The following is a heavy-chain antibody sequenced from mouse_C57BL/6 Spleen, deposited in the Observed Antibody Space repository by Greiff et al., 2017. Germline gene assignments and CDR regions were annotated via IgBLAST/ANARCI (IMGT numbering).Heavy chain of an antibody. D-gene: IGHD2-4*01. J-gene: IGHJ3*01. CDR3: ARYDYDATAFFAY. CDR2: INPNYGTT. V-gene: IGHV1-39*01. CDR1: GYSFTDYN. Sequence: EVKLQESGPELVKPGASVKISCKASGYSFTDYNMNWVKQSNGKSLEWIGVINPNYGTTSYNQKFKGKTTLTVDQSSSTAYMQLNSLTSEDSTVYCCARYDYDATAFFAYWGQGTLVTVSA.